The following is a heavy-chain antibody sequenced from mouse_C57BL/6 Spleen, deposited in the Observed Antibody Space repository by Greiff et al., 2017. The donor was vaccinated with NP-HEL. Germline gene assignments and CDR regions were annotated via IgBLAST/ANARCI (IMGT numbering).Heavy chain of an antibody. CDR3: ASSPHCYGSSYPFY. CDR1: GYTFTSYW. J-gene: IGHJ3*01. V-gene: IGHV1-50*01. CDR2: IDPSDSYT. Sequence: QVQLQQPGAELVKPGASVKLSCKASGYTFTSYWMQWVKQRPGQGLEWIGEIDPSDSYTNYNQKFKGKATLTVDTSSSTAYMQLSSLTSEDSAVYYCASSPHCYGSSYPFYWGQGTLVTVSA. D-gene: IGHD1-1*01.